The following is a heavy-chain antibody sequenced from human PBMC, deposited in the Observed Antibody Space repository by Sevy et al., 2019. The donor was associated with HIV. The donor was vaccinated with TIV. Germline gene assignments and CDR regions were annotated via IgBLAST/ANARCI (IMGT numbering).Heavy chain of an antibody. J-gene: IGHJ6*02. Sequence: GGSLRLSCAASGFTFSGSAMLWVRQASGKGLEWVGRIRGKAYSYATAYAASVKGRFTISRDDSKITAYLQMNSRKTDDTAVYYCSSHLWSYYYYGMDVWGQGTTVTVSS. CDR1: GFTFSGSA. CDR3: SSHLWSYYYYGMDV. CDR2: IRGKAYSYAT. D-gene: IGHD1-1*01. V-gene: IGHV3-73*01.